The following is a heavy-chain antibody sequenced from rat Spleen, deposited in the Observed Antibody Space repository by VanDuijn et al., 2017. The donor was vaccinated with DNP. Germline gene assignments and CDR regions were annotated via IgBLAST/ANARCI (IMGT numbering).Heavy chain of an antibody. CDR3: TRESWGYVMDA. CDR2: VWGHGNT. J-gene: IGHJ4*01. CDR1: GFSLTNYG. Sequence: QVQLKESGPVLVQASETLSLTCTVSGFSLTNYGVIWVRQSPGKGLEWMGIVWGHGNTDYNSALKSRLGITRDTSKSQVFLKMNSLQTDDTAIYYCTRESWGYVMDARGQGASVTVSS. V-gene: IGHV2S75*01. D-gene: IGHD5-1*01.